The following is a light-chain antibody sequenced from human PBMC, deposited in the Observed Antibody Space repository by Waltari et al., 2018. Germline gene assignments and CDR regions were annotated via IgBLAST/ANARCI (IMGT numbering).Light chain of an antibody. V-gene: IGKV3-15*01. CDR2: RAS. CDR3: VQYNSWPG. J-gene: IGKJ1*01. CDR1: QSVGSS. Sequence: EIVMTQSPATLSVSPGEGATLSCRASQSVGSSLAWYQQKPGQPPRLLIHRASTRATGIPARFSGSGSGTDFTLTISSLQSEDSATYYYVQYNSWPGFGQGTKVDIK.